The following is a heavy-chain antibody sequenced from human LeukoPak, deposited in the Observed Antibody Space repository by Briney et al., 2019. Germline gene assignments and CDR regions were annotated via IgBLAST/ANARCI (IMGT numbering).Heavy chain of an antibody. Sequence: ASVKVSCKASGGTFSSYAINWVRQAPGQGLEWMGGIIPMFGTPNYAQKFQGRVTISTDESTSTAYMELSSLRSEDTAVYYCAWLELVFGWRFCCYMDVWGKGTTVSVS. CDR2: IIPMFGTP. CDR3: AWLELVFGWRFCCYMDV. D-gene: IGHD1-7*01. CDR1: GGTFSSYA. J-gene: IGHJ6*03. V-gene: IGHV1-69*05.